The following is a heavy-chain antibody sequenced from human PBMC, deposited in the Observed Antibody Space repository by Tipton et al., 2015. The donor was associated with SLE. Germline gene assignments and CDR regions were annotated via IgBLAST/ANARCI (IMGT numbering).Heavy chain of an antibody. CDR1: GGSISSYF. J-gene: IGHJ5*02. Sequence: TLSLTCTVSGGSISSYFWSWLRQSPGKGLEWIGYINYSGSTRYNLSLKSRVTISVDTSRNQFSLKLSSVTAADTAVYYCARLLGAMVRGVISRFDPWGQGTLVTVSS. D-gene: IGHD3-10*01. V-gene: IGHV4-59*08. CDR2: INYSGST. CDR3: ARLLGAMVRGVISRFDP.